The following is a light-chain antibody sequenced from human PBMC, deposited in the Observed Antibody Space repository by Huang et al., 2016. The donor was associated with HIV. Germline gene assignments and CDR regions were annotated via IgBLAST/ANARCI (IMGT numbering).Light chain of an antibody. CDR2: AAS. CDR3: QQYCSYPPYT. J-gene: IGKJ2*01. CDR1: QGISSY. V-gene: IGKV1-8*01. Sequence: AIRITQSPSSLSASTGDRVTITCRASQGISSYLAWYQQKPGKAPKLLIYAASTLQSGVPSRFIGSGSVTDFTLTISCLQSEDFATYYCQQYCSYPPYTFGQGTKLEIK.